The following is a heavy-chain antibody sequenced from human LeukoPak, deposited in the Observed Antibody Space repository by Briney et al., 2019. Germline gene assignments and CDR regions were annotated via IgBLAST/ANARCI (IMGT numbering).Heavy chain of an antibody. V-gene: IGHV3-7*01. CDR3: ARGRYSSSSGGYYFDF. CDR2: IKQDGSEK. D-gene: IGHD6-13*01. CDR1: GFTFSSYG. J-gene: IGHJ4*02. Sequence: GGSLRLSCIASGFTFSSYGMHWVRQVPGKGLEWVANIKQDGSEKYYVDSVKGRFTISRDNAKNSLYLQMNSLRAEDTAVYYCARGRYSSSSGGYYFDFWGQGTLVTVSS.